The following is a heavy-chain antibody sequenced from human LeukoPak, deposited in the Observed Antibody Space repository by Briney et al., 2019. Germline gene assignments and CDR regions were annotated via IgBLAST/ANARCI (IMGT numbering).Heavy chain of an antibody. J-gene: IGHJ4*02. CDR1: GFTVSDNN. Sequence: GGSLRLSCAASGFTVSDNNMIWVRQAPGKGLEWVSTLHRDGSVRYADSVNGRFTISRDDSKNTLYLQMNSLRAEDTAVYYCAREGRSFWYFLYWGQGTLVTVSS. CDR2: LHRDGSV. V-gene: IGHV3-53*01. CDR3: AREGRSFWYFLY.